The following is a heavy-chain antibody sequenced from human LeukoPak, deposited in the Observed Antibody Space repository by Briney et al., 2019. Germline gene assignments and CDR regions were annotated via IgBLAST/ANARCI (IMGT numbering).Heavy chain of an antibody. CDR2: ISSSGDYI. J-gene: IGHJ3*02. D-gene: IGHD3-22*01. V-gene: IGHV3-21*01. CDR3: ARALDGYYDSSNYYSDAFDI. Sequence: PGGSLRLSCAASGFTFSSYSMNWVRQAPGKGLEWVSSISSSGDYIYYADSLKGRFTISRDNAKNSLYLQMNSLRAEDTAVYHCARALDGYYDSSNYYSDAFDIWGQGTMVTVSS. CDR1: GFTFSSYS.